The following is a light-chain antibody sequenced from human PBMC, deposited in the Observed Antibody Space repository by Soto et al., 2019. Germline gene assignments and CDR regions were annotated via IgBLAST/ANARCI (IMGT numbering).Light chain of an antibody. Sequence: QSALSQPPSAAGSPGQSVTISCTGTSSDVGGYKYVSWYQQHPGKAPKIIIYEINIRSSGVPDRFWGSKSGNTASLTISGLQAEDEAEYYCCSYAGTYYVFGTGTKVTV. J-gene: IGLJ1*01. CDR3: CSYAGTYYV. V-gene: IGLV2-8*01. CDR1: SSDVGGYKY. CDR2: EIN.